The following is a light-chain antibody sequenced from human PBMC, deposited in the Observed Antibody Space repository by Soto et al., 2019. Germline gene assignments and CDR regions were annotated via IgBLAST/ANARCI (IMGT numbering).Light chain of an antibody. J-gene: IGKJ5*01. CDR3: QQNYSPQPNT. Sequence: DIQMTQSPSTLPAFLGDRVTITCGASQSISSWLAWYQQKPGKAPKLLIYAASRLRSGVPTRFSGSGAGTDFSLTISSLQPEDFANYYCQQNYSPQPNTFGQGTRLEIK. CDR2: AAS. V-gene: IGKV1-39*01. CDR1: QSISSW.